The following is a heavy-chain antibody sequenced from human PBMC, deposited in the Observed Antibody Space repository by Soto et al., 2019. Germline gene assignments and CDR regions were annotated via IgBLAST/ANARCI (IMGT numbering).Heavy chain of an antibody. CDR1: GFTFSSYA. V-gene: IGHV3-23*01. J-gene: IGHJ4*02. CDR3: ANFLVTWPQMIDY. Sequence: PGGSLRLSCAASGFTFSSYAMSWVRQAPGKGLEWVSAISGSCCSTYYADSVKGRFTISRDNSKNTLYLQMNSLRAEDTAVYYCANFLVTWPQMIDYWGQGTLVTVSS. D-gene: IGHD4-4*01. CDR2: ISGSCCST.